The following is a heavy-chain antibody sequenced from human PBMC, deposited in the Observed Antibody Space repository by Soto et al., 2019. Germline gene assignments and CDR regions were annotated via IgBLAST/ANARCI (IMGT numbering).Heavy chain of an antibody. CDR3: AKTLSAGYSSSWYSPEYDY. J-gene: IGHJ4*02. D-gene: IGHD6-13*01. V-gene: IGHV3-23*01. Sequence: VGSLRLSCAASGFTFSSYAMSWVRQAPGKGLEWVSAISGSGGSTYYADSVKGRFTTSRDNSKNTLYLQMNSLRAEDTAVYYCAKTLSAGYSSSWYSPEYDYWGQGTLVTVSS. CDR2: ISGSGGST. CDR1: GFTFSSYA.